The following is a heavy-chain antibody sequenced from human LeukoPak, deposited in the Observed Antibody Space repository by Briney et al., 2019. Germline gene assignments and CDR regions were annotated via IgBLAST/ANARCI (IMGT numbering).Heavy chain of an antibody. J-gene: IGHJ4*02. CDR2: INTDGSVT. Sequence: GGALRLSCAASGFTFSKYWMLWVRQAPGKGLESVSRINTDGSVTTYADSVKGRFTVSRDNADNTMFLQMNSVRDEDTAVYYCATKQWLAPPPDSWGQGTPVTVSS. D-gene: IGHD6-19*01. V-gene: IGHV3-74*01. CDR1: GFTFSKYW. CDR3: ATKQWLAPPPDS.